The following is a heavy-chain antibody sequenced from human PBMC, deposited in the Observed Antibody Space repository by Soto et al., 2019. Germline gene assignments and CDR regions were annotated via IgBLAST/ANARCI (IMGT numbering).Heavy chain of an antibody. CDR2: IYYSGST. Sequence: SETLSLTCTVSGGSISSYYWSWIRQPPGKGLEWIGYIYYSGSTNYNPSLKSRVTISVDTSKNQFSLKLSSVTAADTAVYYCARGGCTCCYRRGVGLFDYWGQGTLVTVSS. D-gene: IGHD2-2*02. CDR1: GGSISSYY. J-gene: IGHJ4*02. CDR3: ARGGCTCCYRRGVGLFDY. V-gene: IGHV4-59*01.